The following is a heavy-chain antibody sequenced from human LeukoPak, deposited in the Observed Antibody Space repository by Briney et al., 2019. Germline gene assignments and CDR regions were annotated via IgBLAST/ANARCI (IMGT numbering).Heavy chain of an antibody. J-gene: IGHJ6*03. V-gene: IGHV1-46*01. CDR1: GYTFTSYY. Sequence: ASVKVSCKASGYTFTSYYMHWVRQAPGQGLEWMGIINPSGGSTSYAQKFQGRVTMTRDMSTSTVYMELSSLRSEDTAVYYRARGAMIVASCMDVWGKGTTVTVSS. D-gene: IGHD3-22*01. CDR2: INPSGGST. CDR3: ARGAMIVASCMDV.